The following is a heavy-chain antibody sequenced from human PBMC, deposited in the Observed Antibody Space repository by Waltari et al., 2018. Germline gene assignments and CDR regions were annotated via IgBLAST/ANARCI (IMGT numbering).Heavy chain of an antibody. Sequence: QVQLVQSGAEVKKPGASVKVSGKVSGTTLTKLSMRWVRQAPGKGLEWMGGFAPEDGETIYAQSFHGRVTMTEDTSTDTAYMEVSSLRSEDTAVYYCATSPIALFGTLYWGQGTLVTVSS. D-gene: IGHD6-13*01. CDR2: FAPEDGET. V-gene: IGHV1-24*01. CDR1: GTTLTKLS. CDR3: ATSPIALFGTLY. J-gene: IGHJ4*02.